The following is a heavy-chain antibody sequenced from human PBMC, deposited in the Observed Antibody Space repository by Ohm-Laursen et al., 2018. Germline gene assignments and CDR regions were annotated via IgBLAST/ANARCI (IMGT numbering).Heavy chain of an antibody. V-gene: IGHV3-23*01. CDR1: GLTFSSYA. CDR2: ISGSGGST. CDR3: AKGTIVGAPRSFDY. D-gene: IGHD1-26*01. Sequence: SLRLSCTAAGLTFSSYAMSWVRQAPGKGLEWVSAISGSGGSTYYADSVKGRFTISRDNSKNTLFLQMNSLRAEDTAVYYCAKGTIVGAPRSFDYWGQGTQVTVSS. J-gene: IGHJ4*02.